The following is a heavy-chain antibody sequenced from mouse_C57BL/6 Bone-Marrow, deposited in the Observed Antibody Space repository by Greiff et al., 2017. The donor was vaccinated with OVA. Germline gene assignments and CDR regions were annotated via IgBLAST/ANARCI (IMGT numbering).Heavy chain of an antibody. J-gene: IGHJ4*01. CDR1: GFSLTSYD. D-gene: IGHD2-5*01. CDR2: IWTGGGT. CDR3: AREGYYSNVYYSMDY. Sequence: VQLQESGPGLVAPSQSLSITCTVSGFSLTSYDISWVSQPPGKGLEWLGVIWTGGGTNYNSALKSRLSISNDNSKSQVFLKMNSLQTDDTARYYCAREGYYSNVYYSMDYWCQGPAVTVSS. V-gene: IGHV2-9-1*01.